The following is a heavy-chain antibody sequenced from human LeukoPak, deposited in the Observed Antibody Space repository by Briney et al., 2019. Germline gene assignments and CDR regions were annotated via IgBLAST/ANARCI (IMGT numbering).Heavy chain of an antibody. CDR1: GFTVTSYA. CDR2: INTSGSDT. CDR3: AKGVWDSSGWYLDY. J-gene: IGHJ4*02. D-gene: IGHD6-19*01. V-gene: IGHV3-23*05. Sequence: PGGSLRLSRAVSGFTVTSYAMSWLRQAPGKGLEWVSVINTSGSDTFYADSVKGQFTISRDSSKNTLYLQMNSLRAEDTAVYYCAKGVWDSSGWYLDYWGQGTLVTVSS.